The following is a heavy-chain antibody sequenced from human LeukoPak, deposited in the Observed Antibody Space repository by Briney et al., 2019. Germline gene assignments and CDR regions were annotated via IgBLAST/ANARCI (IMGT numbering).Heavy chain of an antibody. CDR3: ARRYCSSTSCTLDY. CDR2: IYSGVST. V-gene: IGHV3-66*04. D-gene: IGHD2-2*01. J-gene: IGHJ4*02. CDR1: GFTVSSNY. Sequence: GGSLRLSCAGSGFTVSSNYMNWVRQTPGKGLEWVSVIYSGVSTDYADSVKGRFTISRDNSKNTLYLQMNSLRAEDAAVYYCARRYCSSTSCTLDYWGQGTLVTVSS.